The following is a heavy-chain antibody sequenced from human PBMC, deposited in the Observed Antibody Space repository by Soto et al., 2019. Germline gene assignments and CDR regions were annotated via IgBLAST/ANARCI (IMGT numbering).Heavy chain of an antibody. CDR3: VHVVVWELPYRLNYFDY. CDR1: GGTFSSYA. D-gene: IGHD1-26*01. V-gene: IGHV1-69*13. Sequence: SVKVSCKASGGTFSSYAISWVRQAPGQGLEWMGGIIPIFGTANYAQKFQGRVTITADESTSTAYMELSSLRSEDTAVYYCVHVVVWELPYRLNYFDYWGQGTLVTVSS. J-gene: IGHJ4*02. CDR2: IIPIFGTA.